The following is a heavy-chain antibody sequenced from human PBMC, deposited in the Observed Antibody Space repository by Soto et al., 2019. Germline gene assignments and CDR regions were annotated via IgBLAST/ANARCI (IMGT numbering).Heavy chain of an antibody. CDR1: GDTFSSYT. Sequence: GASVKVSCKASGDTFSSYTINWVRQAPGLGLEWMGRTIPILSMSNYALKFQGRLTITADKSTSTAYMELSSLRSEDTAMYYCATSYGSGSQAFDHWGQGALVTVSS. CDR3: ATSYGSGSQAFDH. J-gene: IGHJ4*02. V-gene: IGHV1-69*02. D-gene: IGHD3-10*01. CDR2: TIPILSMS.